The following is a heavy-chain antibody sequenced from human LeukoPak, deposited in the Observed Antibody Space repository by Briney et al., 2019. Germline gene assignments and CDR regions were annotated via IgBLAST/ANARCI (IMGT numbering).Heavy chain of an antibody. CDR2: INHSGST. CDR3: ARHRWVAGTEDY. V-gene: IGHV4-34*01. CDR1: GGSFSGYY. Sequence: SETLSLTCAVYGGSFSGYYWSWIRQLPGKGLEWIGEINHSGSTNYNPSLKSRVTISVDTSKSQFSLKLSSVTAADTAVYYCARHRWVAGTEDYWGQGTLVTVSS. J-gene: IGHJ4*02. D-gene: IGHD6-19*01.